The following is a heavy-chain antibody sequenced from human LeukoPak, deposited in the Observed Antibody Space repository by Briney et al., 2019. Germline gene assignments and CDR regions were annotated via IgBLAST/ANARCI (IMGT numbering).Heavy chain of an antibody. CDR1: GFTFSSYA. CDR3: AKDHGGYRNNYFDY. V-gene: IGHV3-23*01. CDR2: ISGSGGGT. D-gene: IGHD3-16*01. J-gene: IGHJ4*02. Sequence: GGSLRLSCAASGFTFSSYAMSWVRQAPEKGLEWVATISGSGGGTYYADSVRGRFTISRDDSENTLYLQMNRLRAEDTAVYYCAKDHGGYRNNYFDYWGQGNLVTVSS.